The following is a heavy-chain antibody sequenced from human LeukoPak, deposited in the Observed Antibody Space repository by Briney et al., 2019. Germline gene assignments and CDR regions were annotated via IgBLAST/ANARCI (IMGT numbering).Heavy chain of an antibody. V-gene: IGHV3-73*01. CDR2: IRSKANAYAT. J-gene: IGHJ6*02. Sequence: GGSLRLSCAASGFTFSGSAVHWVRQASGKGLEWVGRIRSKANAYATAYAASVNGRFTISRDDSKNTAYLQMNSLKTEDTAVYYCTRLEGVAYGMDVWGQGTTVTVSS. CDR3: TRLEGVAYGMDV. CDR1: GFTFSGSA.